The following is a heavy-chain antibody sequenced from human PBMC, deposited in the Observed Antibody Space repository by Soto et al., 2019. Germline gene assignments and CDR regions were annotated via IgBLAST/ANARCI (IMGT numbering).Heavy chain of an antibody. Sequence: HGESLKISCKGSGYSFTSYWISWVRQMPGKGLEWMGRIDPSDSYTNYSPSFQGHVTISADKSISTAYLQWSSLKASDTAMYYCARGLWGATTLRWFDPWGQGTLVTVSS. J-gene: IGHJ5*02. CDR1: GYSFTSYW. CDR3: ARGLWGATTLRWFDP. D-gene: IGHD1-26*01. CDR2: IDPSDSYT. V-gene: IGHV5-10-1*01.